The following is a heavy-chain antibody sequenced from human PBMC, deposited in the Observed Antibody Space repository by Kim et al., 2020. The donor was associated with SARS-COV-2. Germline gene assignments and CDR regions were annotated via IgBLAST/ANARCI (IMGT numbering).Heavy chain of an antibody. D-gene: IGHD3-10*01. V-gene: IGHV3-30*04. Sequence: GGSLRLSCAASGFTFSSYAMHWVRQAPGKGLEWVAVISYDGSNKYYADSVKGRFTISRDNSKNTLYLQMNSLRAEDTTVYYCARDWAMVRGVIITGGFDYWGQGTLVTVSS. J-gene: IGHJ4*02. CDR1: GFTFSSYA. CDR2: ISYDGSNK. CDR3: ARDWAMVRGVIITGGFDY.